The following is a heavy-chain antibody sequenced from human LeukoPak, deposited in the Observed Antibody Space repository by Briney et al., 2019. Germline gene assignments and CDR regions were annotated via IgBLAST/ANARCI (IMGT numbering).Heavy chain of an antibody. V-gene: IGHV3-23*01. CDR2: ISGSGGST. CDR3: ATQVLRYFDWLAPIDY. J-gene: IGHJ4*02. CDR1: GFTFSSYA. D-gene: IGHD3-9*01. Sequence: PGGSLRLSCAVSGFTFSSYAMSWVRQAPGKGLEWVSAISGSGGSTYYADSVKGRFTISRDNSKNTLYLQMNSLRAEDTAVYYCATQVLRYFDWLAPIDYWGQGTLVTVSS.